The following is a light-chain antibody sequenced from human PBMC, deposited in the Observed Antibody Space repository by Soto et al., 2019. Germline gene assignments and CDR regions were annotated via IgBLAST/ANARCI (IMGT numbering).Light chain of an antibody. CDR1: SSDVGGYNY. J-gene: IGLJ1*01. V-gene: IGLV2-8*01. CDR2: EVS. CDR3: SSYAGSTPYV. Sequence: QSALTQPPSASGSPGQSVTISCTGTSSDVGGYNYVSWYQQHPGKAPKPMIYEVSKRPSGVPDRFSGSKSGNTASLTVSGLQAEDEADYYCSSYAGSTPYVFGTGTKVNVL.